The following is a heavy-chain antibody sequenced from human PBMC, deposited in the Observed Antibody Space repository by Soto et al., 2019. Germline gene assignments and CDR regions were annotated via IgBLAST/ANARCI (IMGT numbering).Heavy chain of an antibody. V-gene: IGHV3-23*01. J-gene: IGHJ4*02. CDR1: GFDFSTYA. D-gene: IGHD4-17*01. CDR3: AKDWPGTSSVTSDY. Sequence: EVHLLESGGTLVQPGGSLRLSCAASGFDFSTYAMTWVRQAPGKGLEWVSSIIRRGDTAYYASSVKGRFTISRDNSKTTLYLQMNSLRADDTAMYYCAKDWPGTSSVTSDYWGQGTLVTVSS. CDR2: IIRRGDTA.